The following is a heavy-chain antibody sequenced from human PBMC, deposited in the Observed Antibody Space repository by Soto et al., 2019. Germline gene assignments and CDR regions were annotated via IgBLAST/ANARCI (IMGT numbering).Heavy chain of an antibody. CDR1: GFTFSSYG. J-gene: IGHJ4*02. D-gene: IGHD6-19*01. V-gene: IGHV3-33*01. CDR3: ARGHIRVGQWLVFVPSGGSGDFDY. Sequence: QVQLVESGGGVVQPGRSLRLSCAASGFTFSSYGMHWVRQAPGKGLEWVAVIWYDGSNKYYADSVKGRFTISRDNSKNTLYLQMNSLRAEDTAVYYCARGHIRVGQWLVFVPSGGSGDFDYWGQGTLVTVSS. CDR2: IWYDGSNK.